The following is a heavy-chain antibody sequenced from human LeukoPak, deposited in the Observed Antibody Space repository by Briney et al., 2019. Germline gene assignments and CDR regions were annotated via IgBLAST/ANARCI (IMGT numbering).Heavy chain of an antibody. Sequence: GRSLRLSCAASGFTFSNYAMHWARQAPGKGLEWVAVISYNGGNKFYVDSVKGRFTISRDNSKNTLYLQMDSPRVGDTAVYYCAKDWGFQFASGSYCDFWGQGTLVTVSS. CDR3: AKDWGFQFASGSYCDF. CDR1: GFTFSNYA. V-gene: IGHV3-30*18. CDR2: ISYNGGNK. J-gene: IGHJ4*02. D-gene: IGHD3-10*01.